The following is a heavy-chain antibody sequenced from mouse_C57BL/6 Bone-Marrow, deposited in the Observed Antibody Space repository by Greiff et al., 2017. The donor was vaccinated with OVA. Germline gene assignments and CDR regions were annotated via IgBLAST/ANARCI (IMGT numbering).Heavy chain of an antibody. Sequence: DVQLQESGPGLVKPSQSLSLTCTVTGYSITSDYAWNWIRQFPGNKLEWMGYISYSGSTSYNPSLKSRISITRDTSKNQFFLQLNSVTTEDTATYYCARTFYDGYYFDYWGQGTTLTVSS. D-gene: IGHD2-3*01. CDR2: ISYSGST. V-gene: IGHV3-2*02. CDR3: ARTFYDGYYFDY. CDR1: GYSITSDYA. J-gene: IGHJ2*01.